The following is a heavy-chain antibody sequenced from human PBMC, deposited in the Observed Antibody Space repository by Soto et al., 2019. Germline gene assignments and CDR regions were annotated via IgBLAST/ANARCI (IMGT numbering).Heavy chain of an antibody. J-gene: IGHJ6*03. CDR1: GFTFSSYA. D-gene: IGHD2-2*01. Sequence: GESLKISCAASGFTFSSYAMSWVRQAPGKGLEWVSAISGSGGSTYYADSVKGRFTISRDNSKNTLYLQMNSLRAEDTAVYYCAKVGGIVVVPASMDVWGKGTTVTVSS. CDR3: AKVGGIVVVPASMDV. V-gene: IGHV3-23*01. CDR2: ISGSGGST.